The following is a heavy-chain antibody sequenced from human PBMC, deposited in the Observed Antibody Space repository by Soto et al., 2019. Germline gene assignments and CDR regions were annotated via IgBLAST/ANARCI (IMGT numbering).Heavy chain of an antibody. CDR1: GYTFTSYG. CDR3: AREVEDGITMVRAPPQYNWFDP. J-gene: IGHJ5*02. Sequence: QVKLVQSGAEVKKPGASVKVSCKASGYTFTSYGISWVRQAPGQGLEWMGWISAYNGNTNYAQKLQGRVTMTTDTSTSTAYMELRSLRSDDTAVYYCAREVEDGITMVRAPPQYNWFDPWGQGTLVTVSS. D-gene: IGHD3-10*01. CDR2: ISAYNGNT. V-gene: IGHV1-18*01.